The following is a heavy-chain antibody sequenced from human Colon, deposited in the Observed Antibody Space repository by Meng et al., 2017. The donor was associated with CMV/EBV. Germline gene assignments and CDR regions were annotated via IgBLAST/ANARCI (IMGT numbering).Heavy chain of an antibody. J-gene: IGHJ5*02. CDR3: ARPGDVLVIAKGLDL. CDR2: ISNNGAKK. Sequence: GESLKISCAASGSSFSNSWMIWVRQAPGKGLEWVAAISNNGAKKYYAESVKGRFTISRDNSNNTLYLQMSSLRAEDTAIYYCARPGDVLVIAKGLDLWGQGTLVTVSS. CDR1: GSSFSNSW. V-gene: IGHV3-30-3*01. D-gene: IGHD2-21*01.